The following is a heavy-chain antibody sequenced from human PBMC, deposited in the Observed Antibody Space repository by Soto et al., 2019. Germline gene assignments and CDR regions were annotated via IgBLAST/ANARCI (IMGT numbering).Heavy chain of an antibody. D-gene: IGHD3-3*01. CDR1: GFTFSSYA. CDR3: ARARDLSITIFGVVISVGGMDV. J-gene: IGHJ6*02. V-gene: IGHV3-23*01. CDR2: ISGSGGST. Sequence: GGSLRLFCAASGFTFSSYAMSWVRQAPGKGLEWVSAISGSGGSTYYADSVKGRFTISRDNSKNTLYLQMNSLRAEDTAVYYCARARDLSITIFGVVISVGGMDVWGQGTTVTVSS.